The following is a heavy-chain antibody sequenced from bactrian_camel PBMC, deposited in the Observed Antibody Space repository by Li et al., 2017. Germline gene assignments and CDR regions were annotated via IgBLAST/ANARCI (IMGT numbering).Heavy chain of an antibody. Sequence: QVQLVESGGGSVQAGGSLRLSCGASGSIYGDACVGWLRQAPGKEREGVAAIDSDGIASYADSVKGRFTVSRDNANNTVNLMMNSLKPEDTAMYYCAYESGTTPDLCRRRGPGGYFGQGTQVTVS. D-gene: IGHD7*01. CDR2: IDSDGIA. J-gene: IGHJ4*01. CDR1: GSIYGDAC. V-gene: IGHV3S53*01.